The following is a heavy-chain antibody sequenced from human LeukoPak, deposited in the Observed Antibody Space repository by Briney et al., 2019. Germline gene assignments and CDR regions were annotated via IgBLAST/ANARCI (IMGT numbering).Heavy chain of an antibody. CDR2: IYYSGST. V-gene: IGHV4-59*01. D-gene: IGHD3-22*01. CDR3: ARVLDSSGYPFDY. CDR1: GGSISSYY. J-gene: IGHJ4*02. Sequence: PSETLSLTCTVSGGSISSYYWSWIRQPPGKGLEWIGYIYYSGSTNYNPSLKSRVTISVDTSENQFSLKLSSVTAADTAVYYCARVLDSSGYPFDYWGQGTLVTVSS.